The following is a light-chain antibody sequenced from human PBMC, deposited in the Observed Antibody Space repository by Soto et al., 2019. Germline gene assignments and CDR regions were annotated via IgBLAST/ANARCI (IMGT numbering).Light chain of an antibody. CDR1: SSNIGGNS. J-gene: IGLJ1*01. Sequence: QCVLTQAPSVSAARGQKVTISCSGSSSNIGGNSVSWYQQLPGTAPKLLIYDDNKRPSGIPDRFSGSKYGTSATLGITGFQTGDEADYYCGSWDSSLSAYVFGTGTKVTVL. V-gene: IGLV1-51*01. CDR2: DDN. CDR3: GSWDSSLSAYV.